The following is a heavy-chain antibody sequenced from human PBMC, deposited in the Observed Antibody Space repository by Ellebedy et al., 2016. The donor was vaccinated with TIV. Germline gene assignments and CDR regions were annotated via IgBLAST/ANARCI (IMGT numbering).Heavy chain of an antibody. CDR2: IYGRGRGI. J-gene: IGHJ3*02. V-gene: IGHV3-23*01. CDR1: GFTFSSYW. CDR3: AKDQVGGDGRWVFDI. D-gene: IGHD3-16*01. Sequence: GESLKISCAASGFTFSSYWMHWVRQAPGKGLEWVSGIYGRGRGISYSDSVKGRFTISRDNSKNTLYLQMNNLRPEDTAIYYCAKDQVGGDGRWVFDIWGQGTMVTVSS.